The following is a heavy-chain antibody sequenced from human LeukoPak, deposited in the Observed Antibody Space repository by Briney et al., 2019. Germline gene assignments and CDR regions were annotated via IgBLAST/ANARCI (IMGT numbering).Heavy chain of an antibody. J-gene: IGHJ4*02. CDR3: AKAPQGGSYYAYFDY. CDR2: ISSSSSYI. CDR1: GFTFSSYS. V-gene: IGHV3-21*04. Sequence: PGGSLRLSCAASGFTFSSYSMNWVRQAPGKGLEWVSSISSSSSYIYYADSVKGRFTISRDNAKNSLYLQMNSLRAEDTAVYYCAKAPQGGSYYAYFDYWGQGTLVTVSS. D-gene: IGHD1-26*01.